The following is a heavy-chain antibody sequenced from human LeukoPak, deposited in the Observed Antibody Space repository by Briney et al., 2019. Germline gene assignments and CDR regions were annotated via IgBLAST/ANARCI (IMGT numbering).Heavy chain of an antibody. Sequence: GGSLRLSCAASGFTFSSYAMSWVRQAPGKGLEWVSAITGSGGTTYYADSVNGRFTISRDNSKNTLYLQMNSLRADGTAVYYCAKGVAAAVYLANYWGQGTLVTVSS. CDR2: ITGSGGTT. J-gene: IGHJ4*02. CDR1: GFTFSSYA. V-gene: IGHV3-23*01. D-gene: IGHD6-13*01. CDR3: AKGVAAAVYLANY.